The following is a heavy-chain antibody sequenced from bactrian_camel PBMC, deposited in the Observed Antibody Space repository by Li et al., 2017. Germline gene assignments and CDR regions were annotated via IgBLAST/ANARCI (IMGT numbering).Heavy chain of an antibody. Sequence: VQAGGSLRLSCTASGNTYRTNCMGWFRQAPGKGPEWVSSLYSYGSNTYYADSVKGRFTISRDNAKNMLYLQMNSLKPEDTALYYCAAARARGYYSAGYYHFGYWGQGTQVTVS. CDR3: AAARARGYYSAGYYHFGY. J-gene: IGHJ6*01. CDR2: LYSYGSNT. V-gene: IGHV3-2*01. CDR1: GNTYRTNC. D-gene: IGHD2*01.